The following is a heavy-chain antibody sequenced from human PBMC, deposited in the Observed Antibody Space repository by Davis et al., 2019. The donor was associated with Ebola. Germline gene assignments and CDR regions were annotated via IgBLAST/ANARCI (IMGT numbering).Heavy chain of an antibody. D-gene: IGHD3-3*01. Sequence: GESLKISCAASGFTFSSYAMSWVRQAPGKGLEWVSAISGSGGSTYYADSVKGRFTISRDNAQNSLYLQMNSLRDEDTAVYYCACTIFDAFDIWGQGTMVTVSS. CDR2: ISGSGGST. J-gene: IGHJ3*02. CDR1: GFTFSSYA. V-gene: IGHV3-23*01. CDR3: ACTIFDAFDI.